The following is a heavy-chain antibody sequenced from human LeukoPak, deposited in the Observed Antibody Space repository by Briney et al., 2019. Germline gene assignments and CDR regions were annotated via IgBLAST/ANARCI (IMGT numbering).Heavy chain of an antibody. CDR3: ARLIRRFGVFNWFDP. CDR1: GGSISSGSYY. D-gene: IGHD3-10*01. J-gene: IGHJ5*02. V-gene: IGHV4-61*02. Sequence: PSETLSLTCTVSGGSISSGSYYWSWIRQPAGKGLEWIGRIYTSGSTNYNPSLKRRVTISVDTSKNQFSLKLSSVTAADTAVYYCARLIRRFGVFNWFDPWGQGTLVTVSS. CDR2: IYTSGST.